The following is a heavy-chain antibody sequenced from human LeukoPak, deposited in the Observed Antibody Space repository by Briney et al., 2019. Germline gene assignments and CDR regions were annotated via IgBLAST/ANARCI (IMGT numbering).Heavy chain of an antibody. CDR3: AKEFNRGLPDY. D-gene: IGHD2-21*01. V-gene: IGHV3-30*04. J-gene: IGHJ4*02. CDR1: GFTFSRYA. CDR2: ISYDGSNE. Sequence: PGRSLRLSCATSGFTFSRYAMHWVRQAPGKGLEWVAVISYDGSNEYYADSVKGRFTISRDNSKNTLYLQMSSLRAEDTAVYYCAKEFNRGLPDYWGQGTLVTVPS.